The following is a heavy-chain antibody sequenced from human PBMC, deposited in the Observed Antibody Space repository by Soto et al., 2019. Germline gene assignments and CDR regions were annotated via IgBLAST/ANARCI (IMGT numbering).Heavy chain of an antibody. CDR1: GFSLSTSGMC. CDR3: ARMGVTMFRGVDTYRMDV. CDR2: IDWDDDK. D-gene: IGHD3-10*01. Sequence: SGPTLVNPTQTLTLTCTFSGFSLSTSGMCVSWIRQPPGKALEWLALIDWDDDKYYSTSLKTRLTISKDTSKNQVVLTMTNMDPVDTATYYCARMGVTMFRGVDTYRMDVLGQGPRSPSP. V-gene: IGHV2-70*01. J-gene: IGHJ6*02.